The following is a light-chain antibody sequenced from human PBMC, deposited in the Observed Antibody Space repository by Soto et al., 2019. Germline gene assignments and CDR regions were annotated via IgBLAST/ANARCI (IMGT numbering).Light chain of an antibody. Sequence: DIQMTQSPSSLSASVGDRVTITCRASQIISTYLNWYQQRAGLAPRLLIYAASSLQSGVPPRFSGSGSGTDFTLTISSLQPEDFAIYYCQHYANWPLTFGGGTKVDIK. CDR1: QIISTY. CDR2: AAS. V-gene: IGKV1-39*01. CDR3: QHYANWPLT. J-gene: IGKJ4*01.